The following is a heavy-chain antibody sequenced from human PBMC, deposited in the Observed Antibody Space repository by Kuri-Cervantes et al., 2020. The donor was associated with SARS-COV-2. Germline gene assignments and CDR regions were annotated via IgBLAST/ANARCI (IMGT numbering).Heavy chain of an antibody. CDR2: IIPIFGTA. CDR3: ATALLDIVVVPAAQMAFDY. Sequence: SVKVSCKASGGTFSSYAISWVRQAPGQGLEWMGGIIPIFGTANYAQKFQGRVTITTDESTSTAYMELSSLRSEDTAVYYCATALLDIVVVPAAQMAFDYWGQGTLVTVSS. J-gene: IGHJ4*02. CDR1: GGTFSSYA. D-gene: IGHD2-2*03. V-gene: IGHV1-69*05.